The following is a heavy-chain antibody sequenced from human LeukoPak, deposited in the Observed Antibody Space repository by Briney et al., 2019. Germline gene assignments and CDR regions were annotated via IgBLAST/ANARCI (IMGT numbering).Heavy chain of an antibody. CDR3: ARAYSSGLIDY. V-gene: IGHV1-8*01. CDR2: MNPNSGNT. Sequence: ASVKVSCKASGYTFTSYDINWVRQATGQGLEWMGWMNPNSGNTGSAQRFQGRVTMTRNTSTSTAYMDLSSLRSEDTAVYYCARAYSSGLIDYWGQGTLATVSS. J-gene: IGHJ4*02. D-gene: IGHD6-19*01. CDR1: GYTFTSYD.